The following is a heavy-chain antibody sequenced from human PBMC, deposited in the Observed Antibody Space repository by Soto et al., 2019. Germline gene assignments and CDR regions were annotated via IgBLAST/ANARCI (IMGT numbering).Heavy chain of an antibody. CDR1: GFTFSRYG. D-gene: IGHD2-21*02. Sequence: QVQLVESGGGVVQPGRSLRLSCAASGFTFSRYGTQWVRQAPGKGLEWVAIIWYDGSEKYYADSVKGRFTISRDNSKNMLYLEMNNLGVEDTAVYYCARGTLRGDYGDDYWGQGTQVTVSS. CDR2: IWYDGSEK. J-gene: IGHJ4*02. CDR3: ARGTLRGDYGDDY. V-gene: IGHV3-33*01.